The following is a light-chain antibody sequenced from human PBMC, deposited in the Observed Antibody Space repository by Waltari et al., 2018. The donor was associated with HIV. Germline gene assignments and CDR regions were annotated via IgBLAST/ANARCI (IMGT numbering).Light chain of an antibody. V-gene: IGKV3-20*01. CDR1: QSIRSGY. CDR3: QQFYRPPYA. J-gene: IGKJ2*01. Sequence: EIVLTQSPDILSLSPGERATLSCRASQSIRSGYLAWYQHKPGQAPRLLIYGESSRATGIPDRFSGSGSGTDFTLSINRLEAEDFAVYFCQQFYRPPYAFGQGTKLESK. CDR2: GES.